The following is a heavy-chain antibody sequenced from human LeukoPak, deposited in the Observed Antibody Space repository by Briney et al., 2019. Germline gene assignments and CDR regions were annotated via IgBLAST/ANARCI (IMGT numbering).Heavy chain of an antibody. Sequence: PGGSLTLSCAASGFIFSSYSMNWVRQAPGKGLEWVSSMSSSSSYIYYADSLKGRFTISRDNAKNSLYLQMNSLRAEDTAVYFCASSTSRAGGPGGHSFDYWGQGTLVTVSS. V-gene: IGHV3-21*01. D-gene: IGHD2-2*01. CDR1: GFIFSSYS. CDR2: MSSSSSYI. CDR3: ASSTSRAGGPGGHSFDY. J-gene: IGHJ4*02.